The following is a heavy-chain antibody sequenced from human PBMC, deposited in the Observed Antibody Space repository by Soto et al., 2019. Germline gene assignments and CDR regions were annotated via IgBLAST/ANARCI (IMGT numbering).Heavy chain of an antibody. CDR2: IYYSGST. V-gene: IGHV4-59*01. CDR1: GCSMSSYC. D-gene: IGHD6-6*01. Sequence: XETLSLTCTVAGCSMSSYCWSWIRQPPGKGLEWIGYIYYSGSTNYNPSLKSRVTISVDTSKNQFSLKLSSVTAADTAVYYCARSYGELVSNYYYYGMDVWGQGTTVTVSS. J-gene: IGHJ6*02. CDR3: ARSYGELVSNYYYYGMDV.